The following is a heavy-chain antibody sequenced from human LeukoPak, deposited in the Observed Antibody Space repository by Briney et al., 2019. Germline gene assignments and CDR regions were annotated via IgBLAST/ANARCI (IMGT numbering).Heavy chain of an antibody. J-gene: IGHJ3*02. CDR3: ARDSSGWWELLGANDAFDI. CDR2: ISAYNGNT. Sequence: GASVKVSCKASGYTFTSYGISWVRQAPGQGLEWMGWISAYNGNTNYAQKLQGRVTMTTDTSTSTAYMELRSPRSDDTAVYYCARDSSGWWELLGANDAFDIWGQGTMVTVSS. D-gene: IGHD1-26*01. CDR1: GYTFTSYG. V-gene: IGHV1-18*01.